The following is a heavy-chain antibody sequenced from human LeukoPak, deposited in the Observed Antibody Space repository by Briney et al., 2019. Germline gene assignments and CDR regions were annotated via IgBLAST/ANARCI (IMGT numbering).Heavy chain of an antibody. Sequence: PSETLSLTCTVSGGSISSGDYYWSWIRQPPGKGLEWIGYIYYSGSTYYNPSLKSRVTISVDTSKNQFSLKRSSVTAADTAVYYCARDLLNEGNHLDYWGQGTLVTVSS. CDR2: IYYSGST. D-gene: IGHD4-23*01. CDR1: GGSISSGDYY. V-gene: IGHV4-30-4*01. CDR3: ARDLLNEGNHLDY. J-gene: IGHJ4*02.